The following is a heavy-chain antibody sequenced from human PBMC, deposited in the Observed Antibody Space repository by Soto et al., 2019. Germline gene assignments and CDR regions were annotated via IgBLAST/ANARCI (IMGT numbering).Heavy chain of an antibody. Sequence: GGSLRLSCAASGFIFSSSGMHWVRQAPGRGLEWVGFISHDGSSKYYVDFVKGRFTISRDNSNNTLFLQMNSLRVEDTAVYYCARGDPAIYGGEGTLVTVSS. CDR1: GFIFSSSG. V-gene: IGHV3-30*03. CDR2: ISHDGSSK. J-gene: IGHJ4*02. CDR3: ARGDPAIY.